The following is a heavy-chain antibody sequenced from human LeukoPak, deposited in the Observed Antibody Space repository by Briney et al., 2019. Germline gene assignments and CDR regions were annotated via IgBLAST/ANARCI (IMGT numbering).Heavy chain of an antibody. J-gene: IGHJ3*02. CDR1: GYTFTSYD. Sequence: GASVKVSCKASGYTFTSYDINWVRQAPGQGLEWMGGIIPIFGTANYAQKFQGRVTITADESTSTAYMELSSLRSEDTAVYYCARVLADAFDIWGQGTMVTVSS. CDR2: IIPIFGTA. V-gene: IGHV1-69*13. CDR3: ARVLADAFDI. D-gene: IGHD3-3*01.